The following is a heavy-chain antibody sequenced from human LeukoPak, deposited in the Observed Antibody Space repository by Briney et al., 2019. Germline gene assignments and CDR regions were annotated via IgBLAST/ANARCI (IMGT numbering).Heavy chain of an antibody. D-gene: IGHD4-23*01. CDR3: ATVDYGGNFDY. CDR1: GGSISSYY. Sequence: SETLSLTCTVSGGSISSYYWSWLRQPPGKGLEWIGYIYYSWSTNYNPSLKSRVTISVDTSKNQFSLKLSSVTAADTAVYYCATVDYGGNFDYWGQGTLVTVSS. J-gene: IGHJ4*02. CDR2: IYYSWST. V-gene: IGHV4-59*01.